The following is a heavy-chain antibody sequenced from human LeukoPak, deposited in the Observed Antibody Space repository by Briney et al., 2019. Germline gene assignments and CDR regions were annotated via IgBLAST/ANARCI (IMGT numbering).Heavy chain of an antibody. CDR2: ISYDGSNK. D-gene: IGHD1-26*01. V-gene: IGHV3-30-3*01. CDR3: ARDLRRGIVGATTGGGY. J-gene: IGHJ4*02. Sequence: GRSLRLSCAASGFTFSSYAMHWVRQAPGKGLKWVAVISYDGSNKYYADSVKGRFTISRDNSKNTLYLQMNSLRAEDTAVYYCARDLRRGIVGATTGGGYWGQGTLVTVSS. CDR1: GFTFSSYA.